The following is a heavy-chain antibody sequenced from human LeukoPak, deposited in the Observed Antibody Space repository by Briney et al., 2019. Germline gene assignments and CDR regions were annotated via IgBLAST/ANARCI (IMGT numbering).Heavy chain of an antibody. Sequence: SETLSLTCAVSGGSISSGGYSWSWIRQPPGKGLEWIGYIYHSGSTYYNPSLKSRVTISVDRSKNQFSLKPSSVTAADTAVYYCARVHGDYEFDYWGQGTLVTVSS. D-gene: IGHD4-17*01. CDR1: GGSISSGGYS. CDR3: ARVHGDYEFDY. CDR2: IYHSGST. J-gene: IGHJ4*02. V-gene: IGHV4-30-2*01.